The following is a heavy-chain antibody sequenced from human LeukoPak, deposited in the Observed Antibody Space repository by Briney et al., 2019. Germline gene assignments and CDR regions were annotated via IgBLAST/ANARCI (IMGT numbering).Heavy chain of an antibody. CDR3: ARGGLPVTNRGVVY. D-gene: IGHD4-17*01. V-gene: IGHV4-34*01. J-gene: IGHJ4*02. Sequence: SETLSLTCAVYGGSFSGYYWSWIRQPPGKGLEWIGEINHSGSTNYNPSLKSRVTISVDTSKNQFSLKLSSVTAADTAAYYCARGGLPVTNRGVVYWGQGTLVTVSS. CDR2: INHSGST. CDR1: GGSFSGYY.